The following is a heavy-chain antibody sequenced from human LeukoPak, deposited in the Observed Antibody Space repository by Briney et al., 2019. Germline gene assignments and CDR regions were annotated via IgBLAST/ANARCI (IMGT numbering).Heavy chain of an antibody. V-gene: IGHV1-69*13. Sequence: ASVKVTCKASGGTFSSYAISWVRQAPGQGLEWMGGIIPIFGTANYAQKFQGRVTITADESTSTAYMELSSLRSEDTAVYYCARGLRGYYDSSGYQRWGQGTLVTVSS. CDR3: ARGLRGYYDSSGYQR. CDR1: GGTFSSYA. D-gene: IGHD3-22*01. CDR2: IIPIFGTA. J-gene: IGHJ4*02.